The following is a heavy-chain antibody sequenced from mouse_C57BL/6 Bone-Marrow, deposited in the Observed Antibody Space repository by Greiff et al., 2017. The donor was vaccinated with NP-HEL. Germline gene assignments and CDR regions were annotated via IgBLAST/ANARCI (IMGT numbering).Heavy chain of an antibody. CDR1: GYTFTSYW. V-gene: IGHV1-59*01. CDR3: ARSSGYMYYFDY. CDR2: IDPSDSYT. D-gene: IGHD3-2*02. J-gene: IGHJ2*01. Sequence: QVQLQQPGAELVRPGTSVKLSCKASGYTFTSYWMHWVKQRPGQGLEWIGVIDPSDSYTNYNQKFKGKATLTVDTSSSTAYMQLSSLTSEDSAVYYCARSSGYMYYFDYWGQGTTLTVSS.